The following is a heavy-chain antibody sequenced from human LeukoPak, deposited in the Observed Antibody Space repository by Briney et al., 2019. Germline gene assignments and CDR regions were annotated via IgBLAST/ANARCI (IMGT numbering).Heavy chain of an antibody. J-gene: IGHJ5*02. Sequence: PSETLSLTCTVSGYSISSGYYWGWIRQPPGKGLEWIGSIYHSGSTYYNPSLKSRVTISVDTSKNQFSLKLSSVTAADTAVYYCARVVVVAATVWFDPWGQGTLVTVSS. CDR3: ARVVVVAATVWFDP. V-gene: IGHV4-38-2*02. D-gene: IGHD2-15*01. CDR2: IYHSGST. CDR1: GYSISSGYY.